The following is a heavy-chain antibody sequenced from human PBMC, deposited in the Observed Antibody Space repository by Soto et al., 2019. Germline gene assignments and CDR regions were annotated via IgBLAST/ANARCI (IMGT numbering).Heavy chain of an antibody. D-gene: IGHD5-12*01. CDR1: GGSISSSSYY. V-gene: IGHV4-39*01. J-gene: IGHJ4*02. CDR3: ARLRRDGYNWDY. CDR2: IYYSGST. Sequence: QLQLQESGPGLVKPSETLSLTCTVSGGSISSSSYYWGWIRQPPGKGLEWIGSIYYSGSTYYNPSLTSRVTISVDTSKNQFSLKLSSVTAADTAVYYCARLRRDGYNWDYWGQGTLVTVSS.